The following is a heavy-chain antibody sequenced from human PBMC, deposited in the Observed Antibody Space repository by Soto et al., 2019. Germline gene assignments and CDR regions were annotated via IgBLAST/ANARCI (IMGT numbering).Heavy chain of an antibody. CDR3: SRDVVVGAKALNY. V-gene: IGHV3-7*01. CDR2: IKEDGSEK. D-gene: IGHD2-15*01. Sequence: GGSLRLSCAASGFTFSNDWMTWVRQAPGKGLEWVANIKEDGSEKHYVDSVKGRFTISRDNAKNSLYLQMNSLRVEDTAVYFCSRDVVVGAKALNYWGQGALVTVSS. J-gene: IGHJ4*02. CDR1: GFTFSNDW.